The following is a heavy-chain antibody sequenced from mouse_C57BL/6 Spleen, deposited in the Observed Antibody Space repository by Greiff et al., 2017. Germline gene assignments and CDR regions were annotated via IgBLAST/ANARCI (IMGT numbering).Heavy chain of an antibody. V-gene: IGHV1-52*01. D-gene: IGHD1-1*01. CDR3: ARNYGYYAMDY. CDR2: IDPSDSET. CDR1: GYTFTSYW. J-gene: IGHJ4*01. Sequence: VQLQQPGAELVRPGSSVKLSCKASGYTFTSYWMHWVKQRPIQGLEWIGNIDPSDSETHYNQKFKDKATLTVDKSSSTAYMQLSSLTSEDSAVYYCARNYGYYAMDYWGQGTSVTVSS.